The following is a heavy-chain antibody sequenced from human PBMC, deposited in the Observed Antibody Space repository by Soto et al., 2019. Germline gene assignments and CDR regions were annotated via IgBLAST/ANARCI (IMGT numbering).Heavy chain of an antibody. J-gene: IGHJ4*02. V-gene: IGHV3-23*01. CDR2: ISGSGGST. CDR3: ASSIAVAGYFDY. D-gene: IGHD6-19*01. CDR1: GFTFSSYA. Sequence: PGGSLRLSCAASGFTFSSYAMSWVRQAPGKGLEWVSAISGSGGSTYYADSVKGRFTISRDNSKNTLYLQMSSLRAEDTAVYYCASSIAVAGYFDYWGQGTLVTVSS.